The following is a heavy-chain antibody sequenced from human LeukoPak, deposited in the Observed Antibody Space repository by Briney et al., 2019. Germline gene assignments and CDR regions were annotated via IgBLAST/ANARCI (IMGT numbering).Heavy chain of an antibody. J-gene: IGHJ6*03. CDR2: ISPGDFDT. CDR3: ARPSGERTGDYYYMDV. V-gene: IGHV5-51*01. Sequence: HGESLKIPCMSSVYSFSSFCIGGARHVPAKGREWMGMISPGDFDTRYTPSFQGVDTLSEDTPLSTRYLQWSSLKASAAAMYYWARPSGERTGDYYYMDVWGKGTTVTVSS. D-gene: IGHD7-27*01. CDR1: VYSFSSFC.